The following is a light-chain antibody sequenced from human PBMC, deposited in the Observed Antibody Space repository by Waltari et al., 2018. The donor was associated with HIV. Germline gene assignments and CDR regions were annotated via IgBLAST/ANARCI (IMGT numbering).Light chain of an antibody. V-gene: IGLV1-47*01. Sequence: QSALTQPPSTSGTPGQTVTIPCSGSSSNIGDNYVSWYQQLPGTAPKLLISRNSQRPSGVRDRFSGSKSGTSASLAINGLRSEDEAEYHCAAWDDSLSGWVFGGGTNLTVL. CDR3: AAWDDSLSGWV. J-gene: IGLJ3*02. CDR1: SSNIGDNY. CDR2: RNS.